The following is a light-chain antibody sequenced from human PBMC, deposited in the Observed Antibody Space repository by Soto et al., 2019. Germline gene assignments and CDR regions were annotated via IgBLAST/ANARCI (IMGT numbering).Light chain of an antibody. CDR1: SSDVGGYNY. CDR3: CSYAGSLLVV. Sequence: QSALTQPRSVSGSPGQSVTISCTGTSSDVGGYNYVSWYQQHPGKAPKLMIYDVSKRPSGVPDRFSGSKSGNTASLTISGLQAEDEADYYGCSYAGSLLVVFGGGTKLTVL. J-gene: IGLJ2*01. CDR2: DVS. V-gene: IGLV2-11*01.